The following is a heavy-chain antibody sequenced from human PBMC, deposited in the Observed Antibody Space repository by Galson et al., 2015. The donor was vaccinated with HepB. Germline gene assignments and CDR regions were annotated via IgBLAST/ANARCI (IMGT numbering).Heavy chain of an antibody. CDR1: GYTFTGYY. J-gene: IGHJ6*02. D-gene: IGHD3-22*01. CDR2: INPNSGGT. V-gene: IGHV1-2*04. CDR3: ARGPLRESSTYYYDSSGYYDQYYYYGMDV. Sequence: SVKVSCKASGYTFTGYYMHWVRQAPGQGLEWMGWINPNSGGTNYAQKFQGWVTMTRDTSISTAYMELRSLRSDDTAAYYCARGPLRESSTYYYDSSGYYDQYYYYGMDVWGQGTTVTVSS.